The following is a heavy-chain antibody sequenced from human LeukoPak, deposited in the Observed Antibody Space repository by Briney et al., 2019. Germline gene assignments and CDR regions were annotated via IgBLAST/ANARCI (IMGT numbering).Heavy chain of an antibody. CDR3: AKGVAYILTGYYFDY. J-gene: IGHJ4*02. CDR1: GLTVSSNYA. CDR2: ISGSGGST. V-gene: IGHV3-23*01. D-gene: IGHD3-9*01. Sequence: PGGSLRLSCAASGLTVSSNYAMSWVRQAPGKGLEWVSAISGSGGSTYYADSVKGRFTISRDNSKNTLYLQMNSLRAEDTAVYYCAKGVAYILTGYYFDYWGQGTLVTVSS.